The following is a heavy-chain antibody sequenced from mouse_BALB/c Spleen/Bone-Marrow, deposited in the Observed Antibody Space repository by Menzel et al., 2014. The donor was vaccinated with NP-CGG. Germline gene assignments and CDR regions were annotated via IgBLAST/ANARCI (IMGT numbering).Heavy chain of an antibody. Sequence: VQLQESGAELAKPGASVKMSCKASGYTFTSYWMHWVKQRPGQGLEWIGYINPSTGYTEYNQKFKDKATLTADKSSSTAYMQLSSLTSEDSAVHYCARSRTGTYFDYWGQGTTLTVSS. CDR1: GYTFTSYW. V-gene: IGHV1-7*01. J-gene: IGHJ2*01. CDR3: ARSRTGTYFDY. D-gene: IGHD4-1*01. CDR2: INPSTGYT.